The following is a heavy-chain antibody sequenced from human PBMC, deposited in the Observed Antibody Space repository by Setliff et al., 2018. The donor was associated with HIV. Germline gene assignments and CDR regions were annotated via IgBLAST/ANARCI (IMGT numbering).Heavy chain of an antibody. D-gene: IGHD1-26*01. Sequence: SETLSLTCAVYGESFRGHYWSWIRQPPGKGLEWIGEINHSGSTNYNPSLKSRVNISLDTSKNQFSLKLGSVTAADTAVYYCAGGPGTTSIDYWAQGTLVTVSS. CDR2: INHSGST. V-gene: IGHV4-34*01. J-gene: IGHJ4*02. CDR1: GESFRGHY. CDR3: AGGPGTTSIDY.